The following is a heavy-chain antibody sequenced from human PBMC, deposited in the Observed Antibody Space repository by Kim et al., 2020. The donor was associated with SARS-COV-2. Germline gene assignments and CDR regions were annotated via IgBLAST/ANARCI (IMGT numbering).Heavy chain of an antibody. V-gene: IGHV3-33*01. J-gene: IGHJ6*02. D-gene: IGHD2-15*01. CDR2: IWYDGSNK. CDR1: GFTFSSYG. Sequence: GGSLILSCAASGFTFSSYGMHWVRQAPGKGLEWVAVIWYDGSNKYYADSVKGRFTISRDNSKNTLYLQMKSLRAEDTAVYYCARDLQVAATYRSSNGPLRHYGMDVWGQGTTVTVSS. CDR3: ARDLQVAATYRSSNGPLRHYGMDV.